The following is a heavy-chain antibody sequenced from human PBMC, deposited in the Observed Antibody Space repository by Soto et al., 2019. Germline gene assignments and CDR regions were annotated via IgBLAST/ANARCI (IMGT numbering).Heavy chain of an antibody. D-gene: IGHD2-15*01. CDR1: GFTFSHYW. J-gene: IGHJ6*02. V-gene: IGHV3-74*03. CDR3: VRAELGYCNDGSCNEDGMDV. Sequence: EVQLVESGGGLVQPGGSLRLSCSASGFTFSHYWMHWVRQAPGKGLVWVSRSNRDGSSTTNADSVKGRFTISRDNAKNTLYLQMNSLRAEDTAVYYCVRAELGYCNDGSCNEDGMDVWGQGTTVTVSS. CDR2: SNRDGSST.